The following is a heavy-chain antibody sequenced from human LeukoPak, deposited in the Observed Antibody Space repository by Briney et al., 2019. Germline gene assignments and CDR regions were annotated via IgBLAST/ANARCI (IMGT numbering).Heavy chain of an antibody. J-gene: IGHJ4*02. D-gene: IGHD6-13*01. V-gene: IGHV1-46*01. CDR2: IYPSGGST. Sequence: ASVKVSCKASGYTFTSYYIHWVRQAPGQGPEWMGIIYPSGGSTTYAQKFQGRVTMTTDTSTSTAYMELRSLRSDDTAVYYCARAGIAAAVLELYFDYWGQGTLVTVSS. CDR3: ARAGIAAAVLELYFDY. CDR1: GYTFTSYY.